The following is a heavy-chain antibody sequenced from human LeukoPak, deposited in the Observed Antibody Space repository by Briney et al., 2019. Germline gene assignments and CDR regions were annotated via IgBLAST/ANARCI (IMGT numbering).Heavy chain of an antibody. J-gene: IGHJ2*01. CDR3: ARHGDSLYWYFDL. Sequence: SETLSLTCTVSGGPISSSSYYWGWIRQSPGKGLEWIAYIYYSGSTYYNPSLESRLTISIDTSKTHFSLNLRSVTAADTAVYYCARHGDSLYWYFDLWGRGTLVTVSS. D-gene: IGHD4-17*01. CDR1: GGPISSSSYY. V-gene: IGHV4-61*05. CDR2: IYYSGST.